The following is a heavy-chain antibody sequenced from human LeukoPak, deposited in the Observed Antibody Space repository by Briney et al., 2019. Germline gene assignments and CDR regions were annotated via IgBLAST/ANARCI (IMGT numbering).Heavy chain of an antibody. J-gene: IGHJ4*02. D-gene: IGHD3-3*01. Sequence: PGGSLRVSCAASGFTFDDYAMHWVRQAPGKGLEWVSLISGDGGSTYYADSVKGRFTISRDNSKNSLYLQMNSLRTEDAALYYCAKDYGRVGVVIFDYWGQGTLVTVSS. CDR1: GFTFDDYA. CDR3: AKDYGRVGVVIFDY. V-gene: IGHV3-43*02. CDR2: ISGDGGST.